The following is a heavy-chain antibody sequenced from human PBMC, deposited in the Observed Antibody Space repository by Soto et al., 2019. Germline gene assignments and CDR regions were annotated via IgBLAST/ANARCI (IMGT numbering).Heavy chain of an antibody. V-gene: IGHV4-39*01. CDR1: GGSISSSSYY. Sequence: QLQLQESGPGLVKPSETLSLTCTVSGGSISSSSYYWGWIRQPPGKGLEWIGSIYYSGSTYYNPSLKSRVTISVDTSKNQFSLKLSSVTAADTAVYYCARRGGSPTIDYWGQGTLVSVSS. CDR2: IYYSGST. J-gene: IGHJ4*02. D-gene: IGHD3-16*01. CDR3: ARRGGSPTIDY.